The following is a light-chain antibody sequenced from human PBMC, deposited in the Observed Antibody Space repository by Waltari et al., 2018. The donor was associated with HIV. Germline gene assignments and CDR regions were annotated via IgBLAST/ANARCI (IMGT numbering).Light chain of an antibody. CDR2: GNS. CDR3: QSYDSGLTGSV. Sequence: QSVLTQPPSVSGAPGQRVTISCTGNSSNIGAGYDVHWYQHLPGTVPKLLIYGNSNRRSGVPDRFSGSKSGTSASLAITGLQAEDEADYYCQSYDSGLTGSVFGGGTRLTVL. V-gene: IGLV1-40*01. J-gene: IGLJ2*01. CDR1: SSNIGAGYD.